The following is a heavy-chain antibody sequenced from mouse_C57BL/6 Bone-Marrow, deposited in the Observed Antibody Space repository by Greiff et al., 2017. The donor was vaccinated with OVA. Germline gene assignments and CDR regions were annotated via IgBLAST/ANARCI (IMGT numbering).Heavy chain of an antibody. CDR2: IYPRDGST. Sequence: QVQLKQSGPELVKPGASVKLSCKASGYTFTSYDINWVKQRPGQGLEWIGWIYPRDGSTKYNEKFKGKATLTVDTSSSTAYMELHSLTSEDSAVYVCARSYYSSSPYWYFDVWGTGTTVTVSS. D-gene: IGHD1-1*01. J-gene: IGHJ1*03. CDR3: ARSYYSSSPYWYFDV. V-gene: IGHV1-85*01. CDR1: GYTFTSYD.